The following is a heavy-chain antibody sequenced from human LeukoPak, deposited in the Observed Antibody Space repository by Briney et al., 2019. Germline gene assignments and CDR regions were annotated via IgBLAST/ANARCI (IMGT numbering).Heavy chain of an antibody. D-gene: IGHD3-10*01. CDR1: GGSITRGSYY. Sequence: PSETLSLTCAVSGGSITRGSYYWTWIRQPAGRALEWIGHVFTSGNTNYNPSLKGRVTISIETSRSQFSLNLNSVTAADTAVYYCARGTGSLFYWGHGILVTVSS. CDR2: VFTSGNT. CDR3: ARGTGSLFY. V-gene: IGHV4-61*09. J-gene: IGHJ4*01.